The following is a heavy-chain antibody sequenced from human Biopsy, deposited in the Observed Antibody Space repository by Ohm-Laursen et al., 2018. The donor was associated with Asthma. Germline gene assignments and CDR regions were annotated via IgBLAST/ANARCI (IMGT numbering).Heavy chain of an antibody. V-gene: IGHV1-69*01. Sequence: SSVKVSCKAPGGTFSNFAISWVRQAPGQGLEWLGGIMTVFGTTNYAQKFQGRVTITADESTSTAYMEVTSLRSEDTAIYYCARCQIGYSSGWSLLLKKIYYSGMDVWGQGTAVTVSS. J-gene: IGHJ6*02. D-gene: IGHD6-19*01. CDR2: IMTVFGTT. CDR3: ARCQIGYSSGWSLLLKKIYYSGMDV. CDR1: GGTFSNFA.